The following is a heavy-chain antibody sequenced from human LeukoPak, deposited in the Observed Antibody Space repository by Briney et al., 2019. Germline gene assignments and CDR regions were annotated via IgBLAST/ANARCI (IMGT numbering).Heavy chain of an antibody. Sequence: PSETLSLTCTVSGGSISSYYWSWIRQPPGKGLEWIGYIYYSGSTNYNPSLKSRVTISVDTSKNQFSLKLSSVTAADTAVYYCARGKRITMVRGATHFDYWGQGTLVTVSS. V-gene: IGHV4-59*12. CDR3: ARGKRITMVRGATHFDY. D-gene: IGHD3-10*01. CDR1: GGSISSYY. CDR2: IYYSGST. J-gene: IGHJ4*02.